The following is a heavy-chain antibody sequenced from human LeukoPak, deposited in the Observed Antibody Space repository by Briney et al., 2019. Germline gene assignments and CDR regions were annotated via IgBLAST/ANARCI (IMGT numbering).Heavy chain of an antibody. CDR2: IYYSGST. V-gene: IGHV4-59*01. D-gene: IGHD4-11*01. J-gene: IGHJ4*02. CDR1: GGSISSYY. Sequence: SETLSLTCTVSGGSISSYYWRWIRQPPGKGLEWIGYIYYSGSTNYNPSFKSRVTMSVDTSKNQFSLKLSSVTAADTAVYYCARDPADSDYASYYCDYWGQGTLVTVSS. CDR3: ARDPADSDYASYYCDY.